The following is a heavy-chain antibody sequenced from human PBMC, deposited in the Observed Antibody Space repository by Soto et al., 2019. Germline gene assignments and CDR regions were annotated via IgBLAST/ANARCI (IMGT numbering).Heavy chain of an antibody. D-gene: IGHD2-2*01. CDR3: AKSYWPSINAVLTSAIDY. CDR2: LAYHGRNE. V-gene: IGHV3-30*18. CDR1: GFTFNSYG. J-gene: IGHJ4*02. Sequence: GGSLRLSCAASGFTFNSYGMYWIRQAPGKGLEWVAGLAYHGRNEYYAHSVKGRFTTSRDNSNSTLFLQMNSLRPEDTAVYYCAKSYWPSINAVLTSAIDYWGQGTLVTVSS.